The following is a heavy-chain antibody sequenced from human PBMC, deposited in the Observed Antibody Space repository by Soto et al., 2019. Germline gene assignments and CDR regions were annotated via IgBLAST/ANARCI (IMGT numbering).Heavy chain of an antibody. CDR1: GGSISSGGYY. V-gene: IGHV4-31*03. CDR3: ARPSVLEHGSSCPNFDY. J-gene: IGHJ4*02. Sequence: QVQLQESGPGLVKPSQTLSLTCTVSGGSISSGGYYWSWIRQHPGKGLEWIGYIYYSGSTYYNPSLKSRVTIPVDTSKNHFSLNLSSVTAADTAVYYCARPSVLEHGSSCPNFDYGGQGTLVTVSS. D-gene: IGHD2-15*01. CDR2: IYYSGST.